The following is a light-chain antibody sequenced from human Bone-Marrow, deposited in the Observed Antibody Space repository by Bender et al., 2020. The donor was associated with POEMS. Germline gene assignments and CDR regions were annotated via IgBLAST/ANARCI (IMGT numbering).Light chain of an antibody. CDR1: ELGGKF. CDR2: QDD. V-gene: IGLV3-1*01. Sequence: SYELTQPPSVSVSPGQTAYITCSGDELGGKFLSWYQQRPGQSPILVIYQDDKRPSGIPERFSGSNSWTTATLTVSGTQTLDEADYYCQAWDSDTAIFGGGTKLTVL. CDR3: QAWDSDTAI. J-gene: IGLJ2*01.